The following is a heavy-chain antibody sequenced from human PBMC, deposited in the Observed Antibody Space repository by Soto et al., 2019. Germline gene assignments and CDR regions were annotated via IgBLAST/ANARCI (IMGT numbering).Heavy chain of an antibody. J-gene: IGHJ4*02. CDR1: GGSIRSYY. D-gene: IGHD3-22*01. V-gene: IGHV4-59*01. Sequence: SETLSLTCTVSGGSIRSYYWSWIRQPRGKGLEWIGYMYYSGRTKYNPSLKSRVTISVDTSKKQFSLKLNSVTAADTAVYYCARGPYDSSGYSYNYFDSWGQGTLVTVSS. CDR2: MYYSGRT. CDR3: ARGPYDSSGYSYNYFDS.